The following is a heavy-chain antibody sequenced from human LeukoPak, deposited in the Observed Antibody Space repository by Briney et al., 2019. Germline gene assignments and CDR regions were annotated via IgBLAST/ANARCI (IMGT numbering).Heavy chain of an antibody. J-gene: IGHJ3*02. Sequence: GGSLRLSCAASGFTFSNYWMHWVRQVPGKGLVWVSRIDFDGTTTTYADSVKGRFTISRDNAENTLYLQMNGLRFEDTAVYYCALLGIAGDFDIRGQGTMVTVSS. CDR3: ALLGIAGDFDI. CDR1: GFTFSNYW. CDR2: IDFDGTTT. V-gene: IGHV3-74*03. D-gene: IGHD7-27*01.